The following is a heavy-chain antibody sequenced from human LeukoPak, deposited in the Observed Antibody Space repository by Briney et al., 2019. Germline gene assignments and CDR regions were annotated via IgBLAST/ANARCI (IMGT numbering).Heavy chain of an antibody. J-gene: IGHJ4*02. CDR3: ATDSRRRRYYYDSSGYYYFDY. CDR2: FDPEDGET. V-gene: IGHV1-24*01. CDR1: GYTLTELS. D-gene: IGHD3-22*01. Sequence: GASVKVSCKVSGYTLTELSMHWVRQAPGKGLEWMGGFDPEDGETIYAQKFQGRVTMTEDTSTDTAYMELSSLRSEDTAVYYCATDSRRRRYYYDSSGYYYFDYWGQGTLVTVSS.